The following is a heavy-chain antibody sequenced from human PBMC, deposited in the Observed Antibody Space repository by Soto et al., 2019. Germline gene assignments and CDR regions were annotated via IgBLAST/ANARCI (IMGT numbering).Heavy chain of an antibody. CDR1: SGSISLYY. J-gene: IGHJ4*02. Sequence: SETLSLTCTVSSGSISLYYWTWIRQPPGKGLEWIGYIYYSGSTNYNPSLKSRVTMSIDTSKNQFSLKLTSVTAADTAVYYCATYDVDTAMGHWGQGTLVTVSS. V-gene: IGHV4-59*08. D-gene: IGHD5-18*01. CDR2: IYYSGST. CDR3: ATYDVDTAMGH.